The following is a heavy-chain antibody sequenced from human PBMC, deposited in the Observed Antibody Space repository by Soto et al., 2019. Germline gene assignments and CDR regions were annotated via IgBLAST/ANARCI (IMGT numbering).Heavy chain of an antibody. CDR3: ARAGGPYYFDY. CDR1: SGSISSGDYY. CDR2: IYYSGST. D-gene: IGHD2-15*01. J-gene: IGHJ4*02. Sequence: PSETLSLTCTVSSGSISSGDYYWSWIRQPPGKGLEWIGYIYYSGSTYYNPSLKSRVTISVDTSKNQFSLKLSSVTAADTAVYYCARAGGPYYFDYWGQGTLVTVSS. V-gene: IGHV4-30-4*01.